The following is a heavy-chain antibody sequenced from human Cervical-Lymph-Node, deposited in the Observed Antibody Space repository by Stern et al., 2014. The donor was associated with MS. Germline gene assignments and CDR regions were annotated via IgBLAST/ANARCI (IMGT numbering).Heavy chain of an antibody. CDR1: GHTFTTYY. J-gene: IGHJ4*02. CDR2: INPSEGHP. D-gene: IGHD3-16*01. CDR3: ASLDEGGGG. V-gene: IGHV1-46*03. Sequence: VQLVQSGAEVRKPGASGRVSCKAFGHTFTTYYMHWVRQAPGQGLEWMGPINPSEGHPSYAQRFQGRVTLTWDTSTSAVYMELNNLRSEDTALYYCASLDEGGGGWGQGTLVTVS.